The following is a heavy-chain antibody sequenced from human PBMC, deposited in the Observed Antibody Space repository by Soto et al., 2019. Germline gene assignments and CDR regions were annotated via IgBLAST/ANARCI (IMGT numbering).Heavy chain of an antibody. J-gene: IGHJ4*02. CDR1: GGSISSSSYY. V-gene: IGHV4-39*01. CDR3: ARHGRAPTNTFGGVIVSGNFDY. CDR2: IYYSGST. Sequence: SETLSLTCTVSGGSISSSSYYWGWIRQPPGKGLEWIGSIYYSGSTYYNPSLKSRVTISVDTSKNQFSLKLSSVTAADTAVYYCARHGRAPTNTFGGVIVSGNFDYWGQGTLVTVSS. D-gene: IGHD3-16*02.